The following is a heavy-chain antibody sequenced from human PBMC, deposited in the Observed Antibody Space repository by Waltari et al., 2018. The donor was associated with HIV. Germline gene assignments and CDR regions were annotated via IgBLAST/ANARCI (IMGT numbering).Heavy chain of an antibody. CDR1: GFTFSNFA. V-gene: IGHV3-33*01. CDR3: ARGGYYYDISGYYHY. J-gene: IGHJ4*02. CDR2: IWYDGENK. Sequence: QVQLVESGGGVVQPGRSRRLSCAASGFTFSNFAMHWVRQAPGKGLEWVAVIWYDGENKYYADSVKGRFTISRDNSKNTLYLQMNSLRVEDTAVYYCARGGYYYDISGYYHYWGQGTLVTVSS. D-gene: IGHD3-22*01.